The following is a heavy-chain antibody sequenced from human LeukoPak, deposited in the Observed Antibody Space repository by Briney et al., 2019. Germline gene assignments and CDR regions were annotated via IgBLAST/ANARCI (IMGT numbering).Heavy chain of an antibody. CDR2: INHSGST. CDR3: ARGRPAPGIHYYYYGMDV. D-gene: IGHD6-6*01. J-gene: IGHJ6*02. V-gene: IGHV4-34*01. CDR1: GGSFSGYY. Sequence: SETLSLTCAVYGGSFSGYYWSWIRQPPGKGLEWIGEINHSGSTNYNPSLKSRVTISVDTSKNQFSLKLSSVTAADTAVYYCARGRPAPGIHYYYYGMDVWGQGTTVTVSS.